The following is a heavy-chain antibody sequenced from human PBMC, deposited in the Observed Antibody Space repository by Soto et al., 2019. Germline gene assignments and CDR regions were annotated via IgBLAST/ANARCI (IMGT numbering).Heavy chain of an antibody. CDR2: IGTSGKTI. V-gene: IGHV3-48*03. J-gene: IGHJ6*02. CDR3: VRLDCSGTSCYFYGLDV. D-gene: IGHD2-2*01. CDR1: GFTFSSYE. Sequence: PGGSLRLSCAVSGFTFSSYEMNWVRQAPGKGLEWVSYIGTSGKTIYYADSVRGRFTISRDNAKNSVYLQMKGLRAEDSAVYYCVRLDCSGTSCYFYGLDVWGQGTTVTVSS.